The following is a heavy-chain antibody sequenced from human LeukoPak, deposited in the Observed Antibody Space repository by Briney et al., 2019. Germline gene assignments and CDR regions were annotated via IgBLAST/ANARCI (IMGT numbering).Heavy chain of an antibody. Sequence: SQTLSLTCTVSGGSISSGDYYWNWIRQPPGGGVEWIGYIYYSGITNYNPSLKSRVTTSADTSKNQFSLKLSSVTAADTAVYYCARLHYDTSGYYYFDYWGQGTLVTVSS. V-gene: IGHV4-61*08. D-gene: IGHD3-22*01. J-gene: IGHJ4*02. CDR2: IYYSGIT. CDR3: ARLHYDTSGYYYFDY. CDR1: GGSISSGDYY.